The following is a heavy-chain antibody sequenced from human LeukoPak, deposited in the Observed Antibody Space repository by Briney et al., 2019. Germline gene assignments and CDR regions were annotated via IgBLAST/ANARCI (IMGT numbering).Heavy chain of an antibody. V-gene: IGHV3-74*01. CDR2: INPDGGST. J-gene: IGHJ4*02. CDR3: TRGQQLVGD. CDR1: GFTFSSYW. D-gene: IGHD6-13*01. Sequence: PGGSLRLSCAASGFTFSSYWTHWFRQAPGKGLVWVSRINPDGGSTAYADSVKGRFTISRDNAKNTLYLQMNSLRVEDTAVYYCTRGQQLVGDWGQGTLVTVSS.